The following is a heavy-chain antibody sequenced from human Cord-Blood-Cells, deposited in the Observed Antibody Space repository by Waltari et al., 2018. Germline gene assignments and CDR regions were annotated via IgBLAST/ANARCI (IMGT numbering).Heavy chain of an antibody. CDR2: TYYRSKWYN. J-gene: IGHJ6*02. V-gene: IGHV6-1*01. D-gene: IGHD7-27*01. CDR3: ARELGKEMYYYYGMDV. CDR1: GDSVSSNSAA. Sequence: QVQLQQSGPGLVKPSQNLSLTCAISGDSVSSNSAACTWIRQSTSGGLEWLGRTYYRSKWYNDYAVSVKSRITINPDTSKNQFSLQLNSVTPEDTAVYYCARELGKEMYYYYGMDVWGQGTTVTVSS.